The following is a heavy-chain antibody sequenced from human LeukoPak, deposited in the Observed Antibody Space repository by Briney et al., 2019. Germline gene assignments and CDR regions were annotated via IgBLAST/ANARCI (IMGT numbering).Heavy chain of an antibody. D-gene: IGHD2-2*01. CDR2: IYYSGST. J-gene: IGHJ6*03. Sequence: PSETLSLTCTVSGGSISSHYWSWIRQPPGKGLEWIGYIYYSGSTNYNPSLKSRVTISVDTSKNQFSLKLSSVTAADTAVYYCARGVCSSTSCYRGYYYYYMDVWGKGTTVTVSS. CDR3: ARGVCSSTSCYRGYYYYYMDV. V-gene: IGHV4-59*11. CDR1: GGSISSHY.